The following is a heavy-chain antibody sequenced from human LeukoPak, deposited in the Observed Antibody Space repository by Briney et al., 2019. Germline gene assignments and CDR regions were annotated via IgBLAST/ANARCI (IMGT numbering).Heavy chain of an antibody. CDR1: GGTFSSYA. D-gene: IGHD3-3*01. J-gene: IGHJ6*03. V-gene: IGHV1-69*05. Sequence: ASVKVSCKASGGTFSSYAISWVRQAPGQGLEWMGGIIPIFGTANYAQKFQGRVTITTDESTSTAYMELSSLRSEDTAVYYCARGGTIFGQTDYYYYYMDVWGKGPTVTVSS. CDR2: IIPIFGTA. CDR3: ARGGTIFGQTDYYYYYMDV.